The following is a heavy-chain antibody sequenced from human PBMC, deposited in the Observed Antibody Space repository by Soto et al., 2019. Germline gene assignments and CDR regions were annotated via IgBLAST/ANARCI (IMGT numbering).Heavy chain of an antibody. D-gene: IGHD6-19*01. Sequence: EVQLVESGGGLVQPGGSLRLSCAASGFTFSSYWMSWVRQAPGKGLEWVANINQDGSEKYYVDSVKGRFIISRDNAKNSLYLQMNSLRAEDTAVYYCAKEGSSSGWSFDYWGQGTLVTVSS. CDR3: AKEGSSSGWSFDY. J-gene: IGHJ4*02. CDR2: INQDGSEK. CDR1: GFTFSSYW. V-gene: IGHV3-7*03.